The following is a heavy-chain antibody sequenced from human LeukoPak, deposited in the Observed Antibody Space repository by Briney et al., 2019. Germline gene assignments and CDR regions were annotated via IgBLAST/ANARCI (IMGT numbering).Heavy chain of an antibody. V-gene: IGHV4-34*01. CDR2: INHSGST. J-gene: IGHJ5*01. CDR3: ARGSALTMGIDP. D-gene: IGHD3-10*01. CDR1: GGAFSGYF. Sequence: PSETLSLTCAVYGGAFSGYFWTWIRQPPGKGPEWIGEINHSGSTNCNPSLKSRVTISVDTSKNQFSLNLTSVTAADTATYYCARGSALTMGIDPWGQGTLVTVSS.